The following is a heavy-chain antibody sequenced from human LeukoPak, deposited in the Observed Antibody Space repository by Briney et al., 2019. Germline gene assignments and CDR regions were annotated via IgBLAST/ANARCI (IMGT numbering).Heavy chain of an antibody. D-gene: IGHD1-14*01. V-gene: IGHV3-21*05. CDR3: ARDYGIRALDY. Sequence: GGSLRLSCAASGFTFSSYEMNWVRQAPGKGLEWVSYISSSSSYIYYADSVKGRFTISRDNAKNSLYLQMNSLRAEDTAVYYCARDYGIRALDYWGQGTLVTVSS. J-gene: IGHJ4*02. CDR2: ISSSSSYI. CDR1: GFTFSSYE.